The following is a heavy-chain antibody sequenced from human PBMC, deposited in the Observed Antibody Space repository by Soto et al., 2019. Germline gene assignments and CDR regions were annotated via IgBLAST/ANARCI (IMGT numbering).Heavy chain of an antibody. CDR3: ARGRAAAGTKPFDY. D-gene: IGHD6-13*01. CDR1: GGSISSTNW. J-gene: IGHJ4*01. Sequence: SETLSLTCAASGGSISSTNWWTWVRQPPGKGLEWIGEIHHSGSTNYSPSLKSRVIISVDKSKNQFSLRLSSVTAADTAVYYCARGRAAAGTKPFDYWG. CDR2: IHHSGST. V-gene: IGHV4-4*02.